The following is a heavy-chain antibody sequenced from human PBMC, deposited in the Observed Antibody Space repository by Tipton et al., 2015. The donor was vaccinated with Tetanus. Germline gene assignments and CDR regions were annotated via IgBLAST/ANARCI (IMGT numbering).Heavy chain of an antibody. V-gene: IGHV4-34*01. J-gene: IGHJ4*02. Sequence: LRLSCAVDGGSLNNYYWAWFRQPPGKGLEWIGEIDHSGNTRYNPSLKSRLTISVDTSKNQFSLKLSSVTAADTAVYYCARHQREGFLEWLLSSFDYWGQGTLVTVPS. CDR1: GGSLNNYY. CDR2: IDHSGNT. CDR3: ARHQREGFLEWLLSSFDY. D-gene: IGHD3-3*01.